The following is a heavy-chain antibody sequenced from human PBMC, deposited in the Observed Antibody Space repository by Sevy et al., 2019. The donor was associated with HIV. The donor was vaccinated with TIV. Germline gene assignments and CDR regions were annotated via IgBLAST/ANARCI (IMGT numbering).Heavy chain of an antibody. D-gene: IGHD3-3*01. J-gene: IGHJ6*02. CDR3: AKDRGYDFWSGRGGMDV. CDR1: GFTFDNYA. V-gene: IGHV3-23*01. Sequence: GGSLRLSCAASGFTFDNYAMSWVRQTPGKGLEWVSSMSGTGGRTYYIDSVKGRFTISRDNSNNTLHLQMNSLRDDDPAVYYCAKDRGYDFWSGRGGMDVWGQGTTVTVSS. CDR2: MSGTGGRT.